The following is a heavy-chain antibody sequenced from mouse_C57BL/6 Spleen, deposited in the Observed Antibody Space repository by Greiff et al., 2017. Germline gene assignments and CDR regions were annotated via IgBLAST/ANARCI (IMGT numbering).Heavy chain of an antibody. CDR3: ARHKGDGHFDY. J-gene: IGHJ2*01. CDR2: ISSGGSYT. CDR1: GFTFSSSG. D-gene: IGHD2-3*01. V-gene: IGHV5-6*01. Sequence: EVQLVESGGDLVKPGGSLKLSCAASGFTFSSSGMSWVRQTPDKRLEWVATISSGGSYTYYPDSVKGRFTISRDNAKNTLYLQMSSLKSEDTAMYYCARHKGDGHFDYWGQGTTLTVSS.